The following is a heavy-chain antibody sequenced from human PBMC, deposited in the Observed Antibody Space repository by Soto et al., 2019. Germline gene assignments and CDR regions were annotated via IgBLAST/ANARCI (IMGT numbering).Heavy chain of an antibody. J-gene: IGHJ6*02. D-gene: IGHD1-1*01. Sequence: QVQLVQSGAEVKKPGSSVKVSCKASGGTFSSYAISWVRQAPGQGLEWMGGIIPIFGTANYAQKFQGRVTITADESTSTAYKELSSVKSEDTAVYYCASLEFGSPPSLVMDVWGQGTTVTVSS. CDR1: GGTFSSYA. V-gene: IGHV1-69*01. CDR3: ASLEFGSPPSLVMDV. CDR2: IIPIFGTA.